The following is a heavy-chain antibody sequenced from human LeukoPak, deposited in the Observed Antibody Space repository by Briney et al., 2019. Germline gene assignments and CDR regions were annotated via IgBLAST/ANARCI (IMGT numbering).Heavy chain of an antibody. CDR3: AKDCSGMRRPTWFDP. D-gene: IGHD1-26*01. CDR2: ISGSGGST. V-gene: IGHV3-23*01. Sequence: PGGSLRLSCAASGFTFSSYAMSWVRQAPGKGLKWVSAISGSGGSTYYADSVKGRFTISRDNSKNTLYLQMNSLRAEDTAVYYCAKDCSGMRRPTWFDPWGQGTLVTVSS. CDR1: GFTFSSYA. J-gene: IGHJ5*02.